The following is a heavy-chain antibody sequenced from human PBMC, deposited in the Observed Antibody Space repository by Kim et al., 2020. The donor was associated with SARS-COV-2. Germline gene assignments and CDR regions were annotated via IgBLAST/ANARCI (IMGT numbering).Heavy chain of an antibody. V-gene: IGHV5-10-1*01. CDR3: ARHDYSSGWYNYYYYGMDV. Sequence: GESLKISCKGSGYSFTSYWISWVRQMPGKGLEWMGRIDPSDSYTNYSPSFQGHVTISADKSISTAYLQWSSLKASDTAMYYCARHDYSSGWYNYYYYGMDVWGQGTTVTVSS. CDR1: GYSFTSYW. CDR2: IDPSDSYT. J-gene: IGHJ6*02. D-gene: IGHD6-19*01.